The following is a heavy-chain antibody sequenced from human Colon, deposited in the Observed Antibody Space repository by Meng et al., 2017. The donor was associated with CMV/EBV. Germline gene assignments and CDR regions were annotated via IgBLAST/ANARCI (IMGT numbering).Heavy chain of an antibody. J-gene: IGHJ5*02. CDR2: INPISGMT. V-gene: IGHV1-46*02. CDR3: ARGSFYDKADL. D-gene: IGHD2/OR15-2a*01. CDR1: GYTFDNYY. Sequence: ASVKVSCKAFGYTFDNYYMHWVRRAPGQGLEWVGIINPISGMTTYAQEFWGTVTVTRDTSTSTVYMELRSLRSEDTAVYYCARGSFYDKADLWGQGTLVTVSS.